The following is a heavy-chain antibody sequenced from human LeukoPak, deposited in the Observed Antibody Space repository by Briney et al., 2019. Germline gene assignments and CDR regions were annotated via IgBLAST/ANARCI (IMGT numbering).Heavy chain of an antibody. CDR3: ARAPTSNRRTYYMDV. J-gene: IGHJ6*03. V-gene: IGHV4-30-2*01. Sequence: SETLSLTCTVSGGSISSGGYYWSWIRQPPGKGLEWIGYVYHSGSTYYSPSLKSRVTISVDRSKNRFSLKLSSVTAADTAVYYCARAPTSNRRTYYMDVWGKGTTVTVSS. CDR1: GGSISSGGYY. CDR2: VYHSGST. D-gene: IGHD1-14*01.